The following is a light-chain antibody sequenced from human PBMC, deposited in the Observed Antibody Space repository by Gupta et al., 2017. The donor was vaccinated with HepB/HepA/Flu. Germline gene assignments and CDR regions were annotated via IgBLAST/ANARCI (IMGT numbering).Light chain of an antibody. CDR1: QSVTSK. CDR3: QQYNAWPLT. Sequence: EIVMTQSPATLSVSPGERATLSCRASQSVTSKLAWYQQKPGQAPRLLIYGASARATGIPARFSGSGSGTEFTLTISSLQSEDFAVYDCQQYNAWPLTFGQGTRLEIK. V-gene: IGKV3-15*01. J-gene: IGKJ5*01. CDR2: GAS.